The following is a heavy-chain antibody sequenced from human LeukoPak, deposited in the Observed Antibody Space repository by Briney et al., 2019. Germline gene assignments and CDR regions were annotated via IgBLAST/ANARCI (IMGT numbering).Heavy chain of an antibody. CDR1: GFTFSDYY. V-gene: IGHV3-11*01. D-gene: IGHD2-15*01. J-gene: IGHJ6*03. CDR3: AKDIFYYYYMDV. Sequence: PGGSLRLSCAASGFTFSDYYMSWIRQAPGKGLEWVSYISSSGSTIFYADSVKGRFTISRDNAKNSLYLQMNSLRAEDTAVYYCAKDIFYYYYMDVWGKGTTVTVSS. CDR2: ISSSGSTI.